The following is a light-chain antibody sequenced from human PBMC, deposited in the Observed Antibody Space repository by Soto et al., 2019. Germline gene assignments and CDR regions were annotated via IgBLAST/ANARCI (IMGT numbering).Light chain of an antibody. CDR3: QQYYITPHT. CDR2: WAT. V-gene: IGKV4-1*01. Sequence: DIVMTQSPDSLAVSLGERATINCKSSQSVLYSTNNKNYLAWYQQKPGQPPKLLIYWATTRESGVPDRFSGSGSGTDFTLTSSSLQAEDVAVYYCQQYYITPHTFGGGTKVEIK. CDR1: QSVLYSTNNKNY. J-gene: IGKJ4*01.